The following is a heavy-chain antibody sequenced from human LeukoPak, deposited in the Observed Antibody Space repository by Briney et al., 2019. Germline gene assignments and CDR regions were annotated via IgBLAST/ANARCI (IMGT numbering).Heavy chain of an antibody. V-gene: IGHV3-48*01. D-gene: IGHD2-2*01. CDR2: ISSSSTTI. Sequence: GGSLRLSCAASGFTFNDYSMNWVRQAPGKGLEWVSYISSSSTTIYYAASVKGRFTISRDNAKNSLYLQMNSLRAEDTAVYYCARDGPYCSSTSCYGLDAFDIWGQGTMVTVSS. CDR3: ARDGPYCSSTSCYGLDAFDI. J-gene: IGHJ3*02. CDR1: GFTFNDYS.